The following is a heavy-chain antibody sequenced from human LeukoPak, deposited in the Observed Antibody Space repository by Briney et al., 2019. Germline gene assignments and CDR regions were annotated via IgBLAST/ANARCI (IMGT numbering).Heavy chain of an antibody. CDR3: ARGDDYSSSSWFDP. Sequence: SETLSLTCTVSGGSISSYYWSWIRQPPGKGLEWIGYIYYSGSTNYNPSLKSRVTISVDTSKNQLSLKLSSVTAADTAVYYCARGDDYSSSSWFDPWGQGTLVTVSS. CDR2: IYYSGST. CDR1: GGSISSYY. J-gene: IGHJ5*02. D-gene: IGHD6-6*01. V-gene: IGHV4-59*01.